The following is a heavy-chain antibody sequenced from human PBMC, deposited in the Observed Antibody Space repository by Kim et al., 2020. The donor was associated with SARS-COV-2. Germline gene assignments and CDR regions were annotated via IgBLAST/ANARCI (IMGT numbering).Heavy chain of an antibody. D-gene: IGHD2-21*02. CDR1: GGSISSGGYY. V-gene: IGHV4-31*03. CDR2: IYYSGST. J-gene: IGHJ5*02. CDR3: ARYGTANNWFDP. Sequence: SETLSLTCTVSGGSISSGGYYWSWIRQHPGKGLEWIGYIYYSGSTYYNPSLKSRVTISVDTSKNQFSLKLSSVTAADTAVYYCARYGTANNWFDPWGQGTLVTVSS.